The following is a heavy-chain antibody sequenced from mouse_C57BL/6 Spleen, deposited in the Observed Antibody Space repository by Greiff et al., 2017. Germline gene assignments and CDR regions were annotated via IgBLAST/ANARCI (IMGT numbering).Heavy chain of an antibody. D-gene: IGHD2-5*01. Sequence: QVQLQQSGAELVRPGASVTLSCKASGYTFTDYEMHWVKQTPVHGLEWIGAIDPETGGTAYNQKFKGKAILTADKSSSTAYMALRSLTSEDSAVYYCTRESNTGYYAMDYWGQGTSVTVSS. CDR1: GYTFTDYE. CDR2: IDPETGGT. J-gene: IGHJ4*01. CDR3: TRESNTGYYAMDY. V-gene: IGHV1-15*01.